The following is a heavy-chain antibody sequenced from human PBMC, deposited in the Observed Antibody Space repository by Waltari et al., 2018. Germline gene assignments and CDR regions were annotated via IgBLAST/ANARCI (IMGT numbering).Heavy chain of an antibody. J-gene: IGHJ4*02. CDR1: GFTFSSYS. Sequence: EVQLVESGGGLVQPGGSLRLSCAASGFTFSSYSMNWVRQAPGKGLEWGSYISSISSTIYYADSVKGRFTISRDNAKNSLYLQMNSLRAEDTAVYYCARAPIVGAYYDYWGQGTLVTVSS. CDR3: ARAPIVGAYYDY. V-gene: IGHV3-48*04. CDR2: ISSISSTI. D-gene: IGHD1-26*01.